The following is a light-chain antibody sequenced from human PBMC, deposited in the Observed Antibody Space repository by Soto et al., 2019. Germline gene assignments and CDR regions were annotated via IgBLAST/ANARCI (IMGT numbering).Light chain of an antibody. Sequence: DIQMTQSPSSLSASVGDRVTITCRASQSISSYLNWYQQKPGKAPKALIYAASNLYTGVPSRFSGSRSGTEFTLTISSLQPEDFASYYCLQDYGDSWTFGQGTRLEIK. CDR3: LQDYGDSWT. V-gene: IGKV1-39*01. CDR1: QSISSY. CDR2: AAS. J-gene: IGKJ5*01.